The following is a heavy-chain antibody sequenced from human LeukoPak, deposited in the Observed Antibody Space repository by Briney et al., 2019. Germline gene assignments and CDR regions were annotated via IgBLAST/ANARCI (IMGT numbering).Heavy chain of an antibody. V-gene: IGHV3-48*02. CDR2: ISSSGRTT. CDR1: GFTFSSYS. Sequence: PGKSLRLSCEGSGFTFSSYSMNWVRQAPGKGLEWVSYISSSGRTTYHADSVTGRFTISRDNARSSLYLQMNSLRDEDTAVYYCARGSGEYYWGQGPLVTVSS. CDR3: ARGSGEYY. D-gene: IGHD3-10*01. J-gene: IGHJ4*02.